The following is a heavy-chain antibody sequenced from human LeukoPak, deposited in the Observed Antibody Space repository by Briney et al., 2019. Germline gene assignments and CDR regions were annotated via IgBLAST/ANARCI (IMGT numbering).Heavy chain of an antibody. Sequence: RGSLRLSCAASGFTFSSYGMHWVRQAPGKGLEWVAVISYDGSNKYYADTVKGRFTISRDNSKNTLYLQMNSLRAEDTAVYYCAKDASRWAGDGDYWGQGTLVTVSS. D-gene: IGHD1-26*01. CDR2: ISYDGSNK. J-gene: IGHJ4*02. CDR3: AKDASRWAGDGDY. V-gene: IGHV3-30*18. CDR1: GFTFSSYG.